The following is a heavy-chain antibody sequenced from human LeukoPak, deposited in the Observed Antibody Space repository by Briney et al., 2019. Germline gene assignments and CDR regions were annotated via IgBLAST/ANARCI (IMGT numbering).Heavy chain of an antibody. CDR1: GFTFSSYG. CDR2: IWYDGSNK. CDR3: ARGPAMVRGVILDY. Sequence: GRSLRLSCAASGFTFSSYGMHWVRQAPGKGLEWVAVIWYDGSNKYYADSVKGRFTISRDNSKNTLYLQTNSLRAEDTAVYYRARGPAMVRGVILDYWGQGTLVTVSS. J-gene: IGHJ4*02. V-gene: IGHV3-33*01. D-gene: IGHD3-10*01.